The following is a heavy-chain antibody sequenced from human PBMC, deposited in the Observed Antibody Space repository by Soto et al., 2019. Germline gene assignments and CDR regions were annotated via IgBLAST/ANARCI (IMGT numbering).Heavy chain of an antibody. D-gene: IGHD5-18*01. Sequence: SETLSLTCTVSGGSISSGGYYWSWIRQHPGTGLEWIGYISYSGTTSYSPSLKSRLAISLDTSKNQFSLSLSSVTAADTAVYYCARGRGYSYGLDPWGQGTLVTVSS. CDR2: ISYSGTT. V-gene: IGHV4-30-4*08. J-gene: IGHJ5*02. CDR1: GGSISSGGYY. CDR3: ARGRGYSYGLDP.